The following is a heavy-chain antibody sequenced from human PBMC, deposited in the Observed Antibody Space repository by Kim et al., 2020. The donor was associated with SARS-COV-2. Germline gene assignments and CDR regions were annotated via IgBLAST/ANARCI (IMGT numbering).Heavy chain of an antibody. Sequence: GGSLRLSCAASGFTFDDYGMSWVRQAPGKGLEWVSGINWNGGSTGYADSVKGRFTISRDNAKNFLYLQMNSLRAEDTALYHCARLLDSYDFRSVCMDVWGQGTTVTVSS. J-gene: IGHJ6*02. CDR1: GFTFDDYG. CDR3: ARLLDSYDFRSVCMDV. V-gene: IGHV3-20*01. CDR2: INWNGGST. D-gene: IGHD3-3*01.